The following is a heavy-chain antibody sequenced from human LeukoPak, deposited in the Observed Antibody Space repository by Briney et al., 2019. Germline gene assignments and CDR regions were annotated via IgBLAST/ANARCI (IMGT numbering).Heavy chain of an antibody. CDR1: GFTVSSNY. CDR3: ARVVEDSYDSSGYCRN. CDR2: IYSGGST. J-gene: IGHJ4*02. D-gene: IGHD3-22*01. Sequence: GGSLRLSCAASGFTVSSNYMSWVRQAPGKGLEWVSVIYSGGSTYYADSVKGRFTISRDNSKNTLYLQMNSLRAEDTAVYYCARVVEDSYDSSGYCRNWGQGTLVTVSS. V-gene: IGHV3-53*01.